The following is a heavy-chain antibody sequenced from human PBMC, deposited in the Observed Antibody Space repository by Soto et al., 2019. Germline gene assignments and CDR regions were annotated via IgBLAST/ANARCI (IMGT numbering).Heavy chain of an antibody. J-gene: IGHJ6*02. CDR3: AMSVREDNGMDV. CDR2: ISHDGSNE. Sequence: QVQLVESGGGVVQPGRSLRLSCAASGFIFSRYAMHWVRQAPGKGLEWVAVISHDGSNEYYADSMEGRFTISRDNSKNTLYVQMNSLRVEDTAVYYCAMSVREDNGMDVWGQGTTVTVSS. CDR1: GFIFSRYA. V-gene: IGHV3-30*03. D-gene: IGHD3-10*01.